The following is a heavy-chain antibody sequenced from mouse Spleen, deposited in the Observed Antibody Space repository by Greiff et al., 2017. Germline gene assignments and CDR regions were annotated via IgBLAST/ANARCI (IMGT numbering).Heavy chain of an antibody. Sequence: VQLQQSGTVLARPGASVKMSCKASGYSFTSYWMHWVKQRPGQGLEWIGAIYPGNSDTSYNQKFKGKAKLTAVTSASTAYMELSSLTNEDSAVYYCTRGMIKDYYAMDYWGQGTSVTVSS. CDR2: IYPGNSDT. J-gene: IGHJ4*01. V-gene: IGHV1-5*01. CDR1: GYSFTSYW. CDR3: TRGMIKDYYAMDY. D-gene: IGHD2-4*01.